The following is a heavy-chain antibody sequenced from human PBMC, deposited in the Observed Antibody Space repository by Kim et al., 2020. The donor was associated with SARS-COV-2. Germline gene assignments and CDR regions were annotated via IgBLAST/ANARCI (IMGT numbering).Heavy chain of an antibody. CDR3: ARVQYDSSGYYYFYYYGM. J-gene: IGHJ6*01. Sequence: SETLSLTCAVYGGSFSGYYWSWIRQPPGKGLEWIGEINHSGSTNYNPSLKSRVTISVDTSKNQFSLKLSSVTAADTAVYYCARVQYDSSGYYYFYYYGM. V-gene: IGHV4-34*01. D-gene: IGHD3-22*01. CDR1: GGSFSGYY. CDR2: INHSGST.